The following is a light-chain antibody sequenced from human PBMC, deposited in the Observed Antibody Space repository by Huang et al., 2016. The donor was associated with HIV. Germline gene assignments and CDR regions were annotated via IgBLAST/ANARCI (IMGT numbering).Light chain of an antibody. CDR1: QSISIY. CDR3: QQSYSTPFT. Sequence: DIQITQSPSSLSASVGDRVTITCRASQSISIYLNWYQQKPWKAPKLLVYTASSLQSGVPSRFSGSGSGTEFTLTISSLQPEDFATYYCQQSYSTPFTFGPGTKVDI. J-gene: IGKJ3*01. CDR2: TAS. V-gene: IGKV1-39*01.